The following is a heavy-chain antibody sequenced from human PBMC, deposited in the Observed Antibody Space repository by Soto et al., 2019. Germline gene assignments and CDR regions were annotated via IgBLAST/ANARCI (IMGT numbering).Heavy chain of an antibody. CDR1: GGTFSSYA. V-gene: IGHV1-69*01. CDR2: IIPIFGTA. CDR3: ARSLVVSAIHHYFDY. Sequence: QVQLVQSGAEVKKPGSSVKVSCKASGGTFSSYAISWVRQAPGQGLEWMGGIIPIFGTANYAQKFQGRVTNTADEATSKADMELRSLRAEYTSVYDCARSLVVSAIHHYFDYWGQGTLVTVSS. D-gene: IGHD2-21*02. J-gene: IGHJ4*02.